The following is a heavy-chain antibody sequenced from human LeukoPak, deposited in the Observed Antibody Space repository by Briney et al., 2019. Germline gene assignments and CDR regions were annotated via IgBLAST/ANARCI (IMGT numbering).Heavy chain of an antibody. D-gene: IGHD6-19*01. V-gene: IGHV1-2*02. CDR1: GYTFTCYY. Sequence: ASVKVSCKASGYTFTCYYMHWVRQAPGQGREWMGWINPNSGGTNYAQKFQGRVTMTRDTSISTAYMELSRLRSDDTAVYYCARESGIAVAGTPTHFDYWGQGTLVTVSS. J-gene: IGHJ4*02. CDR2: INPNSGGT. CDR3: ARESGIAVAGTPTHFDY.